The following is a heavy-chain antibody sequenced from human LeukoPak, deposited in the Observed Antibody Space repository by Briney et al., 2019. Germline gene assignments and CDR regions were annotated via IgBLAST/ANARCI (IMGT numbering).Heavy chain of an antibody. CDR3: ARVDNWVSWYFDL. J-gene: IGHJ2*01. V-gene: IGHV4-59*11. CDR1: GASMNDHY. CDR2: VYYSGST. D-gene: IGHD2-2*03. Sequence: SETLSLTCTVSGASMNDHYWNWLRQPPGKGLEWIGYVYYSGSTSYNPSLRSRVTISLDTSKSQVSLSLTSVSAADTAVYYCARVDNWVSWYFDLWGRGTLVTVSS.